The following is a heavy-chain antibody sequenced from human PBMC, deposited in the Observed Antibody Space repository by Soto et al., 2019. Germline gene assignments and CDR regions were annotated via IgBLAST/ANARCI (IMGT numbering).Heavy chain of an antibody. CDR1: VFTVSSYA. D-gene: IGHD6-13*01. Sequence: GSLRLSCAASVFTVSSYAMSWVRQAPGKGLEWVSAISGSGGSTYYADSVKGRFTISRDNSKNTLYLQMNSLRAEDTAVYYCAKDGQQQPDYWGQGTLVTVSS. J-gene: IGHJ4*02. CDR3: AKDGQQQPDY. V-gene: IGHV3-23*01. CDR2: ISGSGGST.